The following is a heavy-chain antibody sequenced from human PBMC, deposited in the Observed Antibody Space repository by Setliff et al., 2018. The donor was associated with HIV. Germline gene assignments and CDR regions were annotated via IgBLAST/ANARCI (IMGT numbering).Heavy chain of an antibody. CDR1: GFTFSDSY. CDR2: ISSSSSYT. CDR3: ARDPRGSSGYGDY. D-gene: IGHD5-12*01. Sequence: PGGSLRLSCAASGFTFSDSYMSWIRQAPGKGLEWVSYISSSSSYTNYLDSVKGRFTISRDNAKNSLYLQMNSLRVEDTAVYYCARDPRGSSGYGDYWGQGTLVTVSS. J-gene: IGHJ4*02. V-gene: IGHV3-11*05.